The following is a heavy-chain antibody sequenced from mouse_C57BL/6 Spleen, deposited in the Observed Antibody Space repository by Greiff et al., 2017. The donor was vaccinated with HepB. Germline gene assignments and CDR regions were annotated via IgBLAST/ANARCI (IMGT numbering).Heavy chain of an antibody. CDR2: IWSDGST. CDR1: GFSLTSYG. V-gene: IGHV2-6-1*01. D-gene: IGHD2-2*01. Sequence: VMLVESGPGLVAPSQSLSITCTVSGFSLTSYGVHWVRQPPGKGLEWLVVIWSDGSTTYNSALKSRLSISKDNSKSQVFLKMNSLQTDDTAMYYCARHGRDGYGGAMDYWGQGTSVTVSS. CDR3: ARHGRDGYGGAMDY. J-gene: IGHJ4*01.